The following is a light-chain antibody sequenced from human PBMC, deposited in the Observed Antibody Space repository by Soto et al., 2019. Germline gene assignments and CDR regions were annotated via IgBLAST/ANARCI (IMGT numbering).Light chain of an antibody. J-gene: IGKJ2*01. Sequence: EIVMTQSPGTLSVSPGERATLSVMASDSISVNLAWSQQKPGQAPKLLIFGATIRATGVPARFSGSGSVTDFSLTISSPQSEDCALYYCQQYNNWPSTVGHGTKREIK. V-gene: IGKV3-15*01. CDR3: QQYNNWPST. CDR2: GAT. CDR1: DSISVN.